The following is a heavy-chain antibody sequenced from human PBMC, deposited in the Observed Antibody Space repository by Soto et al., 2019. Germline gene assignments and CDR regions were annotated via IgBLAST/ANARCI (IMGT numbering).Heavy chain of an antibody. J-gene: IGHJ5*02. Sequence: EVQLLESGGGLVQPGGSLRLSCAASGFTFSSYAMSWVRQAPGKGLEWVSAISGSGGSTYYADSVKGRFTISRDNSKNTLYLQMNSLRAEDTAVYYCAKDYYGRNSEPTRRRPNWFDPWGQGTLVNVSS. CDR3: AKDYYGRNSEPTRRRPNWFDP. CDR2: ISGSGGST. V-gene: IGHV3-23*01. CDR1: GFTFSSYA. D-gene: IGHD4-17*01.